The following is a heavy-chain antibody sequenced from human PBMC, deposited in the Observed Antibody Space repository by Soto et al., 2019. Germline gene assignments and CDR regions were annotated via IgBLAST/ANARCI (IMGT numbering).Heavy chain of an antibody. CDR2: ISYDGSNK. V-gene: IGHV3-30-3*01. Sequence: QVQLVESGGGVVQPGRSQRLSCAASGFTFSSYAMHWVRQAPGKGLEWVAVISYDGSNKYYADSVKGRFTISRDNSKNTLYLQMNSLRAEDTAVYYCARAVAGNYFDYWGQGTLVTVSS. CDR3: ARAVAGNYFDY. J-gene: IGHJ4*02. CDR1: GFTFSSYA.